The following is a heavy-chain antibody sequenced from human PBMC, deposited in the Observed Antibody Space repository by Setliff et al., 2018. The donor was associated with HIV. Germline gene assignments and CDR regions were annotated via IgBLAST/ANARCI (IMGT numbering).Heavy chain of an antibody. J-gene: IGHJ4*02. CDR1: SGSISTSYY. Sequence: KPSETLSLTCTVSSGSISTSYYWGWIRQPPGRGLEWIGSIYYRGSTYYNPSLKSRVTISVDTSKKQFSLKLRSVTAADTAVYYCARRRDGYNSAPWRNDYWGQGILVTVS. CDR3: ARRRDGYNSAPWRNDY. CDR2: IYYRGST. V-gene: IGHV4-39*01. D-gene: IGHD5-12*01.